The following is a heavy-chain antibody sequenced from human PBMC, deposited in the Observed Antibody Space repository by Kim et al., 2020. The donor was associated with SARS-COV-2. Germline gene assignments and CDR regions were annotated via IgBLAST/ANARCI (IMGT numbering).Heavy chain of an antibody. Sequence: GGSLRLSCAASGFTFSSYAMSWVRQAPGKGLEWVSAISGSGGSTYYADSVKGRFTISRDNSKNTLYLQMNSLRAEDTAVYYCAKDPDIVVVPAARFDYWGQGTLVTVSS. V-gene: IGHV3-23*01. CDR2: ISGSGGST. J-gene: IGHJ4*02. D-gene: IGHD2-2*01. CDR1: GFTFSSYA. CDR3: AKDPDIVVVPAARFDY.